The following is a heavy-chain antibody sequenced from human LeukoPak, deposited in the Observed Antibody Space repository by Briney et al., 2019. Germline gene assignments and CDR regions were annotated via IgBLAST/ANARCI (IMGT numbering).Heavy chain of an antibody. CDR3: AESFWWFGEFSPFDN. Sequence: NTGGSLRLSCAVSGFTFSTYSMNWVRQAPGKGLEWVSSISSSSSYIYYVDSVKGRFTISRDNAKNSLYLQMNSLRAEDTAVYYCAESFWWFGEFSPFDNWGQGTLVTVSS. D-gene: IGHD3-10*01. V-gene: IGHV3-21*01. CDR2: ISSSSSYI. J-gene: IGHJ4*02. CDR1: GFTFSTYS.